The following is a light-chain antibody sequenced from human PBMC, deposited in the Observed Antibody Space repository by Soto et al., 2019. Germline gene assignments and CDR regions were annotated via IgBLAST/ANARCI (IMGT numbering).Light chain of an antibody. J-gene: IGLJ1*01. CDR2: GNS. CDR1: NSNIGAGYD. CDR3: AAWDDSLNGYV. V-gene: IGLV1-40*01. Sequence: QSVLTQPPSVSGAPGQRVTISCTGSNSNIGAGYDVHWYQQLPGTAPKLLIYGNSNRPSGVPDRFSGSKSGTSASLAISGLQSDDEADYYCAAWDDSLNGYVFATGTKVTVL.